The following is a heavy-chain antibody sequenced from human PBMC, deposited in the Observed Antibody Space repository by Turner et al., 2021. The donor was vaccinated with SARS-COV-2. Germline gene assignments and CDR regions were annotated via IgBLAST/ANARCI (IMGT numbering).Heavy chain of an antibody. CDR1: GGSISSSSYY. Sequence: QLQLQESGPGLVKPSETLSLTCTVTGGSISSSSYYWGWFRQPPGKGLEWMGRIYYSGSTYYNPSLKSRVTISVDTSKNQFSLKLRSVTDADTGVYYCARGRIMITFGGVIPNGWDPWGQGTLVTVSS. J-gene: IGHJ5*02. CDR2: IYYSGST. D-gene: IGHD3-16*02. V-gene: IGHV4-39*01. CDR3: ARGRIMITFGGVIPNGWDP.